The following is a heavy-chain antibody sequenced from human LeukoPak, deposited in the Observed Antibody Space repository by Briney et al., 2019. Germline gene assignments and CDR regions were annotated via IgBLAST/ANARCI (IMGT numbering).Heavy chain of an antibody. D-gene: IGHD5-24*01. CDR3: ARHGVATIGGFDY. V-gene: IGHV4-59*08. Sequence: SETLSLACTVSGRSISSYYWSWIRQPPGKGLEWIGYIYYSGSTNYNPSLKSRVTISVDTSKNHFSLKLSSVTAADTAVYYCARHGVATIGGFDYWGQGTLVTVSS. J-gene: IGHJ4*02. CDR2: IYYSGST. CDR1: GRSISSYY.